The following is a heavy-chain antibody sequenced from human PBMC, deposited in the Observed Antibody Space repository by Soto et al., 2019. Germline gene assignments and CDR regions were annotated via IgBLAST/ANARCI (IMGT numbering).Heavy chain of an antibody. CDR3: ARVGATTFDY. D-gene: IGHD1-26*01. CDR2: INPSGGST. J-gene: IGHJ4*02. V-gene: IGHV1-46*01. Sequence: GASVKVSCKASGYTFASYYMHWVRQAPGQGLEWMGIINPSGGSTSYAQKFQGRLTMTRDTSTSTVYMELSSLRSEDTAVYYCARVGATTFDYWGQGTLVTVSS. CDR1: GYTFASYY.